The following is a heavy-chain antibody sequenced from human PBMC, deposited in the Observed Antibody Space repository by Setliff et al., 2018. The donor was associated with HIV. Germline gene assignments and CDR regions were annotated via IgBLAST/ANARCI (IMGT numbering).Heavy chain of an antibody. CDR1: GYSISTAYY. Sequence: SETLSLTCAVSGYSISTAYYWGWIRQSPEKGLEWVGGFHHSGSGNYNPSLKSRVAISLDTSKNRFSLQLTSLTAADPAVYYCARHRDGGTYPLDYWGQGTLVTVSS. V-gene: IGHV4-38-2*01. CDR3: ARHRDGGTYPLDY. J-gene: IGHJ4*02. D-gene: IGHD1-26*01. CDR2: FHHSGSG.